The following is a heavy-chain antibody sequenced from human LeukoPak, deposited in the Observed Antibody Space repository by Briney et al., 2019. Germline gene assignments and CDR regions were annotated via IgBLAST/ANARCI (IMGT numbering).Heavy chain of an antibody. CDR3: ARRRLSIAVAGQSNWFDP. V-gene: IGHV4-39*01. J-gene: IGHJ5*01. CDR1: GGSISSSSYY. D-gene: IGHD6-19*01. CDR2: IYYSGST. Sequence: PSETLSLTCTVSGGSISSSSYYWGWIRQPPGKGLEWIGSIYYSGSTYYNPSLKSRVTISVDTSKNQFSLKLSSVTAADTAVYYCARRRLSIAVAGQSNWFDPWGKGTTVTVSS.